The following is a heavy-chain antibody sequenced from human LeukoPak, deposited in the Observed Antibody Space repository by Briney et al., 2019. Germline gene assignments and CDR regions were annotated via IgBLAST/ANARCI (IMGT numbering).Heavy chain of an antibody. J-gene: IGHJ4*02. CDR2: VTGSGGNT. CDR3: AKGESEPKYYFAC. D-gene: IGHD3-10*01. CDR1: GFTFSNYA. Sequence: PGGSLRLSCAASGFTFSNYAMRWVRQAPGKGLEWVSSVTGSGGNTYYADSVEGRFTISRDNFKKTLYVKMNGVRAADTDVYYCAKGESEPKYYFACWGQGTLVTVSS. V-gene: IGHV3-23*01.